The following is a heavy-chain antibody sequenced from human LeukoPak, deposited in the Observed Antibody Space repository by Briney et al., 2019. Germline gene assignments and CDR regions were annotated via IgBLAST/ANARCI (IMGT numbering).Heavy chain of an antibody. CDR1: GFTFNNYG. J-gene: IGHJ4*02. CDR2: ISYDGRNI. D-gene: IGHD2-2*01. CDR3: AKGPLRGTAAAIDY. V-gene: IGHV3-30*18. Sequence: GGSLRLSCAASGFTFNNYGMHWVRQAPGKGLEWVAVISYDGRNIHYPDSVKGRFTISRDISTNTLWLQMDSLRTEDTAVYYCAKGPLRGTAAAIDYWGQGTLVTVSS.